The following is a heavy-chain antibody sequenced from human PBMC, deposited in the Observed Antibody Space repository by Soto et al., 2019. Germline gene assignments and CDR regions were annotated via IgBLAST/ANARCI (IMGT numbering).Heavy chain of an antibody. D-gene: IGHD6-6*01. J-gene: IGHJ6*03. CDR3: AASKYSSSSAYYYYFMYV. CDR1: GFTFTSSA. Sequence: SVKASCKASGFTFTSSAMQWVRHARGQRLEWIGWIVVGSGNTNYAQKFQERVTITRDMSTSTAYMELSSLRSEDTAVYYCAASKYSSSSAYYYYFMYVWGKGTTVTVSS. V-gene: IGHV1-58*02. CDR2: IVVGSGNT.